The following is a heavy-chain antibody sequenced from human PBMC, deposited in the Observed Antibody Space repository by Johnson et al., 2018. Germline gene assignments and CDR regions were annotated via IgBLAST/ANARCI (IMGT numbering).Heavy chain of an antibody. CDR1: GFTFTRYE. D-gene: IGHD4-17*01. J-gene: IGHJ4*02. Sequence: ERLREWGAAVKKPGATVEVSCKASGFTFTRYEINWVRQATGQGLEWMGLMNPNSGTTGYSQKFQGRVTMTRNTSRSTGYMELRSLRSEDTAVYYWASGPTTVASHYWGQGTLVTVSS. CDR2: MNPNSGTT. V-gene: IGHV1-8*01. CDR3: ASGPTTVASHY.